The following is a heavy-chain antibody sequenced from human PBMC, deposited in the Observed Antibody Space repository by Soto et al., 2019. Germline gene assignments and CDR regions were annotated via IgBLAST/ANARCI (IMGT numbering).Heavy chain of an antibody. Sequence: QVQLQESGPGLVKPSETLSLTCTVSGDSISNYYWSWLRQPPGKGLEWIGYIYYSGSTNYNPSLQSRXXRXVXXSKNQVSLKLSSVPAADTAVYYCARQAKFDWFFDYWGQGTLVTVSS. CDR1: GDSISNYY. V-gene: IGHV4-59*08. CDR2: IYYSGST. J-gene: IGHJ4*02. D-gene: IGHD3-9*01. CDR3: ARQAKFDWFFDY.